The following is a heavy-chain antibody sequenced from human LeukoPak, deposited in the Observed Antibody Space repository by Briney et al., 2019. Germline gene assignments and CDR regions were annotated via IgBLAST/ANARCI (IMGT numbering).Heavy chain of an antibody. Sequence: SETLSLTCTVSGDSITSYYWSWIRQPPGKTLEWIGYVYHNGGTNYNPSLRSRVSMSVAASKTQFSLTMNSVTAAGTALYYCARHKVGGNFDSWGQGILVIV. J-gene: IGHJ4*02. CDR3: ARHKVGGNFDS. D-gene: IGHD3-3*01. V-gene: IGHV4-59*08. CDR1: GDSITSYY. CDR2: VYHNGGT.